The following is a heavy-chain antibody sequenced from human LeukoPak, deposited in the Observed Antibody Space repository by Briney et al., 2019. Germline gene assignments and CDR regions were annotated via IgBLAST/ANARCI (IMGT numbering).Heavy chain of an antibody. CDR2: INHSGST. CDR1: GGSISSYY. Sequence: SETLSLTCTVSGGSISSYYWSWIRQPPGKGLEWIGEINHSGSTNYNPSLKSRVTISVDTSKNQFSLKLSSVTAADTAVYYCARQRPYKFWGQGTLVTVSS. D-gene: IGHD5-24*01. J-gene: IGHJ4*02. CDR3: ARQRPYKF. V-gene: IGHV4-34*01.